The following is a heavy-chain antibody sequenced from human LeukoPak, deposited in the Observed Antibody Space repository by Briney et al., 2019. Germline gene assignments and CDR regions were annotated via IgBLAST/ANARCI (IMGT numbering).Heavy chain of an antibody. CDR1: GVTVSGTY. V-gene: IGHV3-53*01. D-gene: IGHD3-22*01. Sequence: GGSLRLSCAASGVTVSGTYMTWVRQAPGKGLEWVSMIYTGGTTYYADSVKGRFTISRDNSKSTLYLQMNSMRAEDTAVYYCGKGGHDVIPNYPQENWYFDLWGRGTLVTVSS. CDR2: IYTGGTT. J-gene: IGHJ2*01. CDR3: GKGGHDVIPNYPQENWYFDL.